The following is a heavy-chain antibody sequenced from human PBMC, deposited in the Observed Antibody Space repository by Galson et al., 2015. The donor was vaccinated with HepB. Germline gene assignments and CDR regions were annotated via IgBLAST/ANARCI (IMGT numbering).Heavy chain of an antibody. V-gene: IGHV3-15*07. J-gene: IGHJ3*01. CDR3: TTDYRRGGDYYVD. CDR2: IKSKTDGGTT. CDR1: TFSNAW. Sequence: TFSNAWMNWVRQAPGKGLEWVGRIKSKTDGGTTDYAAPVKGRFTISRDDSKNTLYLQMNSLKTEDTAVYYCTTDYRRGGDYYVDWGQGTMVTVSS. D-gene: IGHD3-10*02.